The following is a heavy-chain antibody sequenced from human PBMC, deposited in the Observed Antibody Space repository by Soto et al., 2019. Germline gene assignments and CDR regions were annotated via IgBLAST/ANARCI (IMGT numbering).Heavy chain of an antibody. CDR2: IYYSGST. J-gene: IGHJ4*02. CDR3: ARTDTARADPHFDY. D-gene: IGHD5-18*01. CDR1: GGSISSGCYY. V-gene: IGHV4-31*03. Sequence: TLSLTCPVSGGSISSGCYYWSWIRQHPGKGLEWIGYIYYSGSTYYNPSLKSRVTISVDTSKNQFSLKLSSVTAADTAVYYCARTDTARADPHFDYWGPGTPVTVSS.